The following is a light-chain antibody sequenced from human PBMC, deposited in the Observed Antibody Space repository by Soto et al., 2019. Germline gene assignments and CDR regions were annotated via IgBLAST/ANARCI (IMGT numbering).Light chain of an antibody. V-gene: IGLV1-40*01. CDR3: QSFDTSLGGYV. J-gene: IGLJ1*01. CDR2: GDN. Sequence: QSVLTQPPSVSGAPVQRVTSSCNGRTSNIGAGYDAQWYQQLPGAAPKVLIYGDNKRPSGVPARFSVSKSGTSASLAISGLQADDEADYYCQSFDTSLGGYVFGTGTKVTVL. CDR1: TSNIGAGYD.